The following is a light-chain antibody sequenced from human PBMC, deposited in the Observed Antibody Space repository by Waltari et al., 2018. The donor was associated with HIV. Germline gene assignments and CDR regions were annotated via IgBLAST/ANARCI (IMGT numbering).Light chain of an antibody. J-gene: IGLJ3*02. CDR2: EVN. Sequence: QSALTQPPSASGSHGQSVTISCTGTSSDVGGSKYVSWYQQHPGKAPKLMIYEVNKRPSGVPDRFSGSKSANTASLTVSGLQADDEADYYCNSYAGSNNWVFGGGTKLTVL. V-gene: IGLV2-8*01. CDR1: SSDVGGSKY. CDR3: NSYAGSNNWV.